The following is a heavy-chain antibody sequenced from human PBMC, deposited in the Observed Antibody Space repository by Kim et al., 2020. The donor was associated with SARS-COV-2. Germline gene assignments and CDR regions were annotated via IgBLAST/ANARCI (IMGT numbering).Heavy chain of an antibody. CDR3: ARLLGYCSSTSCYNRAGIAARRVKNWFDP. D-gene: IGHD2-2*02. CDR2: TYPGDSDT. Sequence: GESLKISCKGSGYSFTSYWIGWVRQMPGKGLEWMGITYPGDSDTRYSPSFQGQVTISADKSISTAYLQWSSLKASDTAMYYCARLLGYCSSTSCYNRAGIAARRVKNWFDPWGQGTLVTVSS. V-gene: IGHV5-51*01. J-gene: IGHJ5*02. CDR1: GYSFTSYW.